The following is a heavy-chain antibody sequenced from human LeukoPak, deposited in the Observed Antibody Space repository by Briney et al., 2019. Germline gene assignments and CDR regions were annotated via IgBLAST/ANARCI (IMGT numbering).Heavy chain of an antibody. CDR1: GYTFTGYY. V-gene: IGHV1-2*02. J-gene: IGHJ4*02. CDR3: VTSSAVGGAQRAFDY. CDR2: INPNAGDT. D-gene: IGHD3-10*01. Sequence: ASVKVSCKASGYTFTGYYIHWVRQAPGQGLEWLGWINPNAGDTKYAQKFQGRVTVTRDTSISTAYMELSRLRSGDTAVYYCVTSSAVGGAQRAFDYWGQGTQVTVSS.